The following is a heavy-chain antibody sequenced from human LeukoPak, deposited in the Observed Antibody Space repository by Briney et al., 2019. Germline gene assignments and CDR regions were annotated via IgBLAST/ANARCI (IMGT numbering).Heavy chain of an antibody. Sequence: GGSLRLSCLGSGFNFRYFWMSWVRQAPGKGLEWVAFIRYDGSNKYYADSVKGRFTISRDNSKNTLYLQMSSLRAEDTAVYYCAKDLRGSSVAGPYYYYMDVWGKGTTVTVSS. CDR2: IRYDGSNK. V-gene: IGHV3-30*02. CDR1: GFNFRYFW. D-gene: IGHD6-19*01. J-gene: IGHJ6*03. CDR3: AKDLRGSSVAGPYYYYMDV.